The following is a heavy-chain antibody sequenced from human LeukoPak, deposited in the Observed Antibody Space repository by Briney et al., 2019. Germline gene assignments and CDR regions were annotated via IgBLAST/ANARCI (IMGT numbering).Heavy chain of an antibody. Sequence: SETLSLTCTVSGGSISSSSYYWGWIRQPPGKGLEWIGSIYYSGSTYYNPSLKSRVTISVDTSKNQFSLKLSSVTAADTAVYYCARDRGGGGVFDYWGQGTLVTVSS. J-gene: IGHJ4*02. CDR2: IYYSGST. CDR1: GGSISSSSYY. CDR3: ARDRGGGGVFDY. D-gene: IGHD3-16*01. V-gene: IGHV4-39*07.